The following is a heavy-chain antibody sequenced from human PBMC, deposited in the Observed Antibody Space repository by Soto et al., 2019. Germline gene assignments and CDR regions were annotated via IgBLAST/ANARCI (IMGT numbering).Heavy chain of an antibody. J-gene: IGHJ4*02. CDR3: ARETYSNYGGWIDF. Sequence: QVQLQESGPRLVKPSGTLSLTCTVSGGSITSNNWWTLVRQPPGKGLEWIGEIYHSGDTNFKPSLESRVSISVDKSKNQMSLRLNSVTAADTAVYYCARETYSNYGGWIDFWGQGALVTVSS. CDR2: IYHSGDT. CDR1: GGSITSNNW. D-gene: IGHD4-4*01. V-gene: IGHV4-4*02.